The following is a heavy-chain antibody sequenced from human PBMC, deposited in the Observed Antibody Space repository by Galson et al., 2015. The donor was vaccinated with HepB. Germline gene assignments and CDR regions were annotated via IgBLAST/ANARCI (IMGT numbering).Heavy chain of an antibody. CDR1: GYTFTSYY. V-gene: IGHV1-69*04. D-gene: IGHD3-10*01. CDR3: ARDGYEGSMVRGVITL. J-gene: IGHJ4*02. CDR2: IIPILGIA. Sequence: SVKVSCKASGYTFTSYYMHWVRQAPGQGLEWMGRIIPILGIANYAQKFQGRVTITADKSTSTAYMELSSLRSEDTAVYYCARDGYEGSMVRGVITLWGQGTLVTVSS.